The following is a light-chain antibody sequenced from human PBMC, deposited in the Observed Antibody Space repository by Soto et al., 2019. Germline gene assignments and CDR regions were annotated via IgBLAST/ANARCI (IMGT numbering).Light chain of an antibody. CDR2: QDS. Sequence: SYELTQPPSVSVSPGQTASITCSGDKLGDKYACWYQQKPGQSPVLVIYQDSKRPSGIPERFSGSNSGNTATLTISGTQAMDEADYYCQAWDSSTVVFGGGPKVTV. CDR1: KLGDKY. V-gene: IGLV3-1*01. CDR3: QAWDSSTVV. J-gene: IGLJ2*01.